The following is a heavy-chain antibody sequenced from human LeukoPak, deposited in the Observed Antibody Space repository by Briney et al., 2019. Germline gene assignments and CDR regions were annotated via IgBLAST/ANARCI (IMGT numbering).Heavy chain of an antibody. CDR3: ARGAYHYYFDS. CDR2: IYTTGST. J-gene: IGHJ4*02. D-gene: IGHD3-22*01. V-gene: IGHV4-4*07. CDR1: GASISNYH. Sequence: SETLSLTCTVSGASISNYHWSWIRQSAGKGLEWIGRIYTTGSTNYNPSLKSRVTMSVDTSKIQFSLKLTSVTAADTAVYYCARGAYHYYFDSWGQGTLVTVSS.